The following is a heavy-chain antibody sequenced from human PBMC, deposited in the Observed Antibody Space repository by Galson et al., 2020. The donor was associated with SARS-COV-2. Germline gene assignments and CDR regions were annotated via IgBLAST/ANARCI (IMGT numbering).Heavy chain of an antibody. CDR3: TRLAAHWSGGGCYSYFES. V-gene: IGHV5-51*01. Sequence: GESLKISCKGSGYNFRSNWIGWVRQMPGKGLEWMGIVYPGDSDTKYNPSFQGHVTISADWSITTAYLQWSSLKTSDTAMYCCTRLAAHWSGGGCYSYFESWGQGTPVTVSS. CDR2: VYPGDSDT. CDR1: GYNFRSNW. D-gene: IGHD2-15*01. J-gene: IGHJ4*02.